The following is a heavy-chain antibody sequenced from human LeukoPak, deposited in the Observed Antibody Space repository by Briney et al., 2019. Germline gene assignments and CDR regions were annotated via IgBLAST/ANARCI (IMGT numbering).Heavy chain of an antibody. J-gene: IGHJ4*02. D-gene: IGHD5-18*01. Sequence: SETLSLTCTVSGGSISSSSYYWGWIRQPPGKGLEWIGSIYYSGSTYYNPSLKSRVTISVDTSKNQFSLKLSSVTAADTAVYYGAKHPPWGYSYGLDNRGQGTLVTVPS. CDR2: IYYSGST. CDR1: GGSISSSSYY. V-gene: IGHV4-39*01. CDR3: AKHPPWGYSYGLDN.